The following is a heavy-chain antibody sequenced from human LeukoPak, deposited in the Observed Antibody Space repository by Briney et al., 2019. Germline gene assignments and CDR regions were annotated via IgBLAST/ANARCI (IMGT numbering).Heavy chain of an antibody. D-gene: IGHD3-22*01. Sequence: GGSLRLSCAASGFTFSGSAMHWVRQASGKGLEWVGCIRSKANSYATAYAASVKGRFTISRDDSKNTAYLQMNSLKTEDTAVYYCTRRDYYDSSGIGDYWGQGTLVTVSS. V-gene: IGHV3-73*01. J-gene: IGHJ4*02. CDR3: TRRDYYDSSGIGDY. CDR2: IRSKANSYAT. CDR1: GFTFSGSA.